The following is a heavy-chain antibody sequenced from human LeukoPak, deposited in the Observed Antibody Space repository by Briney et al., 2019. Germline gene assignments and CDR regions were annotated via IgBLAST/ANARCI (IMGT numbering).Heavy chain of an antibody. D-gene: IGHD3-3*01. CDR1: GFTFSSHS. CDR3: ARAMGTSYGFWSGSYTVSYYYYMDV. CDR2: IKQDGSEN. V-gene: IGHV3-7*01. Sequence: GGSLRLSCATFGFTFSSHSMSWVRQAPGKGLEWVANIKQDGSENHYVDCVKGRFSISRDNTKNSLYLQMNSLRAEDTAVYYCARAMGTSYGFWSGSYTVSYYYYMDVWGKGTTVAVS. J-gene: IGHJ6*03.